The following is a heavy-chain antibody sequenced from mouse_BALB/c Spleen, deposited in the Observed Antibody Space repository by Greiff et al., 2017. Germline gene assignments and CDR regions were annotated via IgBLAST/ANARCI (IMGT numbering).Heavy chain of an antibody. Sequence: EVKLMESGPGLVKPSQSLSLTCTVTGYSITSDYAWNWIRQFPGNKLEWMGYISYSGSTSYNPSLKSRISITRDTSKNQFFLQLNSVTTEDTATYYCAKYYYGSSYYAMDYWGQGTSVTVSS. CDR2: ISYSGST. J-gene: IGHJ4*01. CDR3: AKYYYGSSYYAMDY. V-gene: IGHV3-2*02. D-gene: IGHD1-1*01. CDR1: GYSITSDYA.